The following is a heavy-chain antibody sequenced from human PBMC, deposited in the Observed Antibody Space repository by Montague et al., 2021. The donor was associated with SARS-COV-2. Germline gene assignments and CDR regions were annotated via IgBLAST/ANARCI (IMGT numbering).Heavy chain of an antibody. CDR1: GDSFNSPKYY. Sequence: SETLSLTCTVSGDSFNSPKYYWAWIRQPPGKGLEWIGRDYYSGTTYDNPSLRSPVTMSVDTSKTQFSLKMNSVTAADTAVYYCARVSSSSGSYRAFDIWSQGTVVTVSS. V-gene: IGHV4-39*01. J-gene: IGHJ3*02. CDR3: ARVSSSSGSYRAFDI. D-gene: IGHD3-10*01. CDR2: DYYSGTT.